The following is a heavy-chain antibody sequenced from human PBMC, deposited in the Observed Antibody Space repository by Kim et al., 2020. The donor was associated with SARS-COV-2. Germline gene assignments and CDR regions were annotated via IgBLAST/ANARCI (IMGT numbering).Heavy chain of an antibody. CDR1: GFTFSTYA. CDR2: IWHDGSKT. Sequence: GGSLRLSCVGSGFTFSTYAMHWVRQAPGTGLEWVAAIWHDGSKTHYTDSVKGRFTISRDNSNDTLYLQINSLRAEDTALYFCARGRAARSLDSWGQGTL. D-gene: IGHD2-15*01. CDR3: ARGRAARSLDS. J-gene: IGHJ4*02. V-gene: IGHV3-33*01.